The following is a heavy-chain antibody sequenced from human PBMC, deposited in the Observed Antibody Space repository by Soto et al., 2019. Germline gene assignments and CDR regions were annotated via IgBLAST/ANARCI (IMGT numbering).Heavy chain of an antibody. J-gene: IGHJ4*02. Sequence: PGESLKISCKGSGYSFTTNWITWVRQMPGKGLEWMGRIDPSDSYTNYGPPFQGHVTISVDKSINTAYLQWSSLMASDTAMYYCARQQVLSRGWFDFDYWGQGTLVTVSS. V-gene: IGHV5-10-1*01. CDR1: GYSFTTNW. CDR2: IDPSDSYT. D-gene: IGHD6-19*01. CDR3: ARQQVLSRGWFDFDY.